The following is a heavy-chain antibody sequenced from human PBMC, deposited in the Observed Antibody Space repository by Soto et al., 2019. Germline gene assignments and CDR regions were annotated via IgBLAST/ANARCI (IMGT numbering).Heavy chain of an antibody. V-gene: IGHV3-30*18. Sequence: PGGSLRLSCAASGFTFSSYGMHWVRQAPGKGLEWVAVISYDGSNKYYADSVKGRFTISRDNSKNTLYLQMNSLRAEDTAVYYCAKDMGPYYDYVWGRLYGMDVWGQGTTVTVSS. CDR3: AKDMGPYYDYVWGRLYGMDV. CDR2: ISYDGSNK. D-gene: IGHD3-16*01. J-gene: IGHJ6*02. CDR1: GFTFSSYG.